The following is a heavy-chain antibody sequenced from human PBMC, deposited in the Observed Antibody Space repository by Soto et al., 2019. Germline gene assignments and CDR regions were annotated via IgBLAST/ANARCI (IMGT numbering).Heavy chain of an antibody. V-gene: IGHV3-23*01. CDR3: AKDPTPSRTYCSGGSCYSPHYYYGMDV. J-gene: IGHJ6*02. CDR1: GFTFSSYA. D-gene: IGHD2-15*01. Sequence: GGSLRLSCAASGFTFSSYAMSWVRQAPGKGLEWVSAISVSGGSTYYADSVKGRFTISRDNSKNTLYLQMNSLRAEDTAVYYCAKDPTPSRTYCSGGSCYSPHYYYGMDVWGQGTTVTVSS. CDR2: ISVSGGST.